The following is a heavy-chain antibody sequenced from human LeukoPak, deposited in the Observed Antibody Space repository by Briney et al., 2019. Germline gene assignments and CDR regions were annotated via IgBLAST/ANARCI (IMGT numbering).Heavy chain of an antibody. D-gene: IGHD2-2*03. CDR1: GFTFSSYA. CDR2: ISGSGGST. CDR3: AKDLDIVVVPAAIHY. V-gene: IGHV3-23*01. J-gene: IGHJ4*02. Sequence: GGSLRLSCAASGFTFSSYAMSWVRQAPGKGLEWVSAISGSGGSTYYADSVKGRFTISRDNSKNTLYLQMNSLRAEDTAVYYCAKDLDIVVVPAAIHYWGQGTLVTVSS.